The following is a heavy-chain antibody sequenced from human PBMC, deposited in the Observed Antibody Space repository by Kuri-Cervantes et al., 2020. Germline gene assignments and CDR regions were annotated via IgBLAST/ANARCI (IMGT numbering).Heavy chain of an antibody. CDR3: AKFDDSSGYYYYYYMDV. V-gene: IGHV1-69*05. J-gene: IGHJ6*03. CDR1: GGTFSSYA. Sequence: SVKVSCKASGGTFSSYAISWVRQAPGQGLEWMGGIIPIFGTANYAQKFQGRVTITTDESTSTAYMELSSLRSEDTAVYYCAKFDDSSGYYYYYYMDVWGKGTTVTVSS. CDR2: IIPIFGTA. D-gene: IGHD3-22*01.